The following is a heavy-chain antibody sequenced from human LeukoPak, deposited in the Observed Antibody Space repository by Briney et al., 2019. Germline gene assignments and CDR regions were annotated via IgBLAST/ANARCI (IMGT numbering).Heavy chain of an antibody. V-gene: IGHV3-48*03. CDR2: ISTSGSTL. J-gene: IGHJ4*02. CDR1: GFSFSSYE. CDR3: ARDGPGYSFDY. Sequence: GGSLRLSCAASGFSFSSYEMNWVRQAPGKGLEWVSWISTSGSTLNYADSVKGRFTVSRDNTRNSLYLQMNSLRAEDTAVYYCARDGPGYSFDYWGQGTLVTVSS. D-gene: IGHD5-18*01.